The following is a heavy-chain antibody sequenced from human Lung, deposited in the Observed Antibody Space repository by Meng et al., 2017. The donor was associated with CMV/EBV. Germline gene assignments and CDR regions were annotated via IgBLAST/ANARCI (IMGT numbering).Heavy chain of an antibody. CDR3: ARAGAEDCSGAICYHFDH. Sequence: GGSLRLXCEASGFTFSSYAMTWVRQTPGKGLESVSAITGTGGNTYYPNSVKGRFTVSRDNSKNTLYLQMNSLRVEDTAVYYCARAGAEDCSGAICYHFDHWXQGTLVTVSS. CDR1: GFTFSSYA. CDR2: ITGTGGNT. V-gene: IGHV3-23*01. J-gene: IGHJ4*02. D-gene: IGHD2-2*01.